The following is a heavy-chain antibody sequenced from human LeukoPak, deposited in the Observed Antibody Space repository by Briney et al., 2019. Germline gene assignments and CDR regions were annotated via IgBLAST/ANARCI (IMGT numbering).Heavy chain of an antibody. V-gene: IGHV1-2*02. CDR3: ARETLWEYSSSWYFDY. D-gene: IGHD6-13*01. CDR2: INPNSGGT. J-gene: IGHJ4*02. Sequence: ASVKVSCKAPGYTFTGYYMHWVRQAPGQGLEWMGWINPNSGGTNYAQKFQGRVTMTRDTSISTAYMELSSLRSEDTAVYYCARETLWEYSSSWYFDYWGQGTLVTVSS. CDR1: GYTFTGYY.